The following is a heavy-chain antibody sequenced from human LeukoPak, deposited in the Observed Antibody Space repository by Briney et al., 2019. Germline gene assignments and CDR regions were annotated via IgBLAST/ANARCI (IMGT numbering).Heavy chain of an antibody. V-gene: IGHV4-59*01. Sequence: SETLSLTCTVSGGSISSYYWSWIRQPPGKGLEWIGYIYYSGSTNYNPSLKCRVTISVDTSKNQFSLKLSSVTAADTAVYYCARGGYSSGWYYYYYGMDVWGQGTTVTVSS. CDR2: IYYSGST. D-gene: IGHD6-19*01. J-gene: IGHJ6*02. CDR1: GGSISSYY. CDR3: ARGGYSSGWYYYYYGMDV.